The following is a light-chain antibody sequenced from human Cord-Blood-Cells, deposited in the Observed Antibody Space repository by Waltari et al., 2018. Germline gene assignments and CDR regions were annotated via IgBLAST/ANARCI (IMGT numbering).Light chain of an antibody. J-gene: IGKJ2*01. Sequence: DIQMTQSPSSLSASVGDRVTSTCQASQDISNKLNWYQQKPGKAPKLLIYDASNLETGVPSRFSGSGSGTDFTFTISSLQPEDIATYYCQQYDNLPYTFGQGTKLEIK. CDR2: DAS. CDR1: QDISNK. CDR3: QQYDNLPYT. V-gene: IGKV1-33*01.